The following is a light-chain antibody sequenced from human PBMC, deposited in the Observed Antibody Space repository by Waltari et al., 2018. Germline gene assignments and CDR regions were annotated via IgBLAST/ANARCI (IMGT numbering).Light chain of an antibody. CDR2: GAS. V-gene: IGKV3-20*01. CDR3: QQYGSSPKT. Sequence: EIVLTQSPGTLSLSPGERATLSCRASQSVSSSYLAWYQQKPGQAPRLLMYGASSRATGIPDSFSGSGSGTDFTLTISRLEPEDFAVYYCQQYGSSPKTFGQGTKLEIK. CDR1: QSVSSSY. J-gene: IGKJ2*01.